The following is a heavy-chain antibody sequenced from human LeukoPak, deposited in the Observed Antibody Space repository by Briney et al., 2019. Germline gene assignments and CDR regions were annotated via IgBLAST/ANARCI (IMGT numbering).Heavy chain of an antibody. CDR2: IYTSGST. D-gene: IGHD5-24*01. CDR1: GGSISSYY. J-gene: IGHJ4*02. V-gene: IGHV4-4*07. Sequence: SETLSLTCTVSGGSISSYYWSWIRQPAGKGLEWIGRIYTSGSTNYNPSLKSRVTMSVDTSKNQFSLKLSPVTAADTAVYYCARSRDGYNEGSFDYWGQGTLVTVSS. CDR3: ARSRDGYNEGSFDY.